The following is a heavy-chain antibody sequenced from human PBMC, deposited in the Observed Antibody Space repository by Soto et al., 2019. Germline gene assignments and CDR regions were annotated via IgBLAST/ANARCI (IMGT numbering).Heavy chain of an antibody. D-gene: IGHD3-10*01. J-gene: IGHJ6*02. CDR1: SGSISSITNHY. CDR3: ATTGVGALHGPGGV. CDR2: ISKSGYT. Sequence: PSETLSLTCTVSSGSISSITNHYCSWIRQPPGKGLEWVGYISKSGYTSYNPSLKSRVTLSVDTSKNQFSLKLTSVTAADTALYFRATTGVGALHGPGGVWGQGTTVTVS. V-gene: IGHV4-59*08.